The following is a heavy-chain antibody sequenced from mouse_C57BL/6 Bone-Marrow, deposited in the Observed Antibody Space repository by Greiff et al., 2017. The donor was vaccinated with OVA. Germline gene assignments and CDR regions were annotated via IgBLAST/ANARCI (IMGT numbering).Heavy chain of an antibody. CDR2: IRLKSDNYAT. CDR1: GFTFSNYW. Sequence: EVHLVESGGGLVQPGGSMKLSCVASGFTFSNYWMNWVRQSPEKGLEWVAQIRLKSDNYATHYAESVKGRFTISRDDSKSSVYLQMNNLRAEDTGIYYCTGTWAWFAYWGQGTLVTVSA. J-gene: IGHJ3*01. V-gene: IGHV6-3*01. CDR3: TGTWAWFAY.